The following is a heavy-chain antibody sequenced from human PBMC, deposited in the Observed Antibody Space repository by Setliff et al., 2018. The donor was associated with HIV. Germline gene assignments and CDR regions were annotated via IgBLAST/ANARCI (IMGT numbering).Heavy chain of an antibody. Sequence: GASVKVSCKASGYTFTNYAIQWVRQAPGQGLEWMGWINAGNGSTKYSQKFQGRVTITADKSTSTVYMELSSLRFEDTAVYYGAREFIPVMYARQGGRFDPWGQGTLVTVSS. CDR2: INAGNGST. V-gene: IGHV1-3*01. CDR1: GYTFTNYA. J-gene: IGHJ5*02. D-gene: IGHD2-8*01. CDR3: AREFIPVMYARQGGRFDP.